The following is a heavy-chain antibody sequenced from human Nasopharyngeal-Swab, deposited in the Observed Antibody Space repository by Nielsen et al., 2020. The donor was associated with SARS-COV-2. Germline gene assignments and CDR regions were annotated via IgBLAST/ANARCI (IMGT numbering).Heavy chain of an antibody. V-gene: IGHV3-15*01. CDR3: AKGLHYDSSGEYYYYYMDV. Sequence: GESLKISCAASGFTFSNAWMSWVRQAPGKGLEWVGRIKSKTDGGTTDYAAPVKGRFTISRDDSKNTLYLQMNSLRAEDTAMYYCAKGLHYDSSGEYYYYYMDVWGKGTTVTVSS. D-gene: IGHD3-22*01. CDR1: GFTFSNAW. J-gene: IGHJ6*03. CDR2: IKSKTDGGTT.